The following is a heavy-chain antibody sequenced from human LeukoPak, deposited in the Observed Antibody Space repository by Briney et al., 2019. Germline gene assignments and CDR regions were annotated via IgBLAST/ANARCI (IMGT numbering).Heavy chain of an antibody. CDR1: GGSISSTNW. V-gene: IGHV4-4*02. D-gene: IGHD3-10*01. J-gene: IGHJ5*02. Sequence: SETLSLTCAVSGGSISSTNWWSWVRQPPGKGLEWIGEIYHSGSTNYNPSLKSRVTISVDKSKNEFFLKLTSVTAADTAVYFCARGGSGSYVVDPWGQGTLVIVSS. CDR3: ARGGSGSYVVDP. CDR2: IYHSGST.